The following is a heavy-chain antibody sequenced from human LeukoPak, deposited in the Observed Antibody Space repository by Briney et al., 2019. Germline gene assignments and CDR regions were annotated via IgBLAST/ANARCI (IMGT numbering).Heavy chain of an antibody. CDR2: INPSGGST. CDR1: GGTFSSYA. Sequence: ASVKVSCKASGGTFSSYAISWVRQAPGQGLEWMGIINPSGGSTSYAQKFQGRVTMTRDMSTSTVYMELSSLRSEDTAVYYCARDLAPRRCSGGSCYSWYFDYWGQGTLVTVSS. V-gene: IGHV1-46*01. D-gene: IGHD2-15*01. CDR3: ARDLAPRRCSGGSCYSWYFDY. J-gene: IGHJ4*02.